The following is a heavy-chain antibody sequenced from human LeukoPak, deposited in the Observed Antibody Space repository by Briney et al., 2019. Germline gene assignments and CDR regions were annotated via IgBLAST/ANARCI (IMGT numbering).Heavy chain of an antibody. Sequence: PSETLSLTCTVSGGSIRNYYWSWIRQPPGKGLEWIGYIYNSGSTDYNPSLKSRVAISVDTSKNQFSLKLSSVTAADTAVYYCARRDPVDTFDIWGQGTMVTVSS. CDR2: IYNSGST. CDR3: ARRDPVDTFDI. J-gene: IGHJ3*02. V-gene: IGHV4-59*08. D-gene: IGHD4-17*01. CDR1: GGSIRNYY.